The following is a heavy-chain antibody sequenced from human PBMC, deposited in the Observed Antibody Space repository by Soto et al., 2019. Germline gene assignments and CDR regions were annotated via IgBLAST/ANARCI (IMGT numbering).Heavy chain of an antibody. V-gene: IGHV1-69*04. D-gene: IGHD3-9*01. CDR1: GYTFTSYG. Sequence: GASVKVSCKASGYTFTSYGISWVRLAPGQGLEWMGRIIPILGIANYAQKFQGRVTITADKSTSTAYMELSSLRSEDTAVYYCARDYDILTGYGFDYWGQGTLVTVSS. CDR3: ARDYDILTGYGFDY. CDR2: IIPILGIA. J-gene: IGHJ4*02.